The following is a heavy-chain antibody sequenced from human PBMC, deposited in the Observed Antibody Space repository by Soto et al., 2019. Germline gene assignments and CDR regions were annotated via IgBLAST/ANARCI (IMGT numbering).Heavy chain of an antibody. CDR2: IYYSGST. CDR1: GGSISSYY. CDR3: ASSSAGQLWFQG. J-gene: IGHJ4*02. V-gene: IGHV4-59*08. Sequence: QVQLQESGPGLVKPSETLSLTCTVSGGSISSYYWSWIRQPPGKGLEWIGYIYYSGSTNYNPSLKSRVTISVDTSKNQFSLKLSSVTAADTAVYYCASSSAGQLWFQGWGQGTLVTVSS. D-gene: IGHD5-18*01.